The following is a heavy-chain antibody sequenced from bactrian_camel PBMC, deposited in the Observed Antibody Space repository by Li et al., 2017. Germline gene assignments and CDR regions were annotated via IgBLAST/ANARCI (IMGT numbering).Heavy chain of an antibody. J-gene: IGHJ4*01. CDR1: GFAFSKYG. V-gene: IGHV3S7*01. CDR3: TAGSWDRSNH. D-gene: IGHD6*01. Sequence: HVQLVESGGGLVQPGGSLRLSCAASGFAFSKYGMSWVRQAPGKGPEWVSGIYTDGSKAFYVNSVKGRFTISRDNAKNTVVLEMNSLKLEDTALYYCTAGSWDRSNHWGQGTQVTVS. CDR2: IYTDGSKA.